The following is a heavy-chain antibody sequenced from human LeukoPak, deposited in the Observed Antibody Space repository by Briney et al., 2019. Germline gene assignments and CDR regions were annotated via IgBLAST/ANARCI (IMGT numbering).Heavy chain of an antibody. CDR2: IIGSGGST. V-gene: IGHV3-23*01. D-gene: IGHD5-18*01. J-gene: IGHJ4*02. CDR1: GFTFSSYA. Sequence: GGSLRLSCAASGFTFSSYAMSWARQAPGKGLEWVSTIIGSGGSTFYADSVKGRFTISRDNSKNTLYLQMNSLRAEDTAVYYCATRVAYSYGDWGQGSLVTVSS. CDR3: ATRVAYSYGD.